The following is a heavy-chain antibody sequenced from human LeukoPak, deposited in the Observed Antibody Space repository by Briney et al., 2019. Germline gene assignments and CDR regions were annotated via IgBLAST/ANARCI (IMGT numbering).Heavy chain of an antibody. V-gene: IGHV4-39*07. J-gene: IGHJ3*02. D-gene: IGHD6-13*01. CDR1: GGSISSSSYY. CDR3: ARDRLADSSSWAPYVRRSPDAFDI. Sequence: PSETLSPTCTVSGGSISSSSYYWGWIRQPPGKGLEWIGSIYYSGSTYYNPSLKSRVTISVDTSKNQFSLKLSSVTAADTAVYYCARDRLADSSSWAPYVRRSPDAFDIWGQGTMVTASS. CDR2: IYYSGST.